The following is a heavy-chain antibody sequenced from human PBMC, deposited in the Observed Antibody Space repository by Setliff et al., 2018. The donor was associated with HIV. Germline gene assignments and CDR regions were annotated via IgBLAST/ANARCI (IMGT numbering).Heavy chain of an antibody. CDR2: IIPIFVTP. Sequence: GASVKVSCKASGDSFSSYDISWVRQAPGQGPEWMGRIIPIFVTPNYAQKFQGRVTMTRDTSISTAYMELSRLRSDDTAVYYCARGPEAKYCSSTSCYAYYYYYMDVWGKGTTVTVS. CDR1: GDSFSSYD. J-gene: IGHJ6*03. D-gene: IGHD2-2*01. V-gene: IGHV1-69*05. CDR3: ARGPEAKYCSSTSCYAYYYYYMDV.